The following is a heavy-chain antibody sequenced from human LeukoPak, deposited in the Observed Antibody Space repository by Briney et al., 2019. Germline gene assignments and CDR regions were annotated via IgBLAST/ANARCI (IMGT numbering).Heavy chain of an antibody. Sequence: GASVKVSCKASGYTFTSYYMQWVRQAPGQGLEWMGIINPSGGSTSYAQKFQGRVTMTRDTSTSTVYMELSSLRSEDTAVYYCARVQHDFWSGYFYYYYGMDVWGQGTTVTVSS. CDR3: ARVQHDFWSGYFYYYYGMDV. V-gene: IGHV1-46*01. CDR1: GYTFTSYY. CDR2: INPSGGST. J-gene: IGHJ6*02. D-gene: IGHD3-3*01.